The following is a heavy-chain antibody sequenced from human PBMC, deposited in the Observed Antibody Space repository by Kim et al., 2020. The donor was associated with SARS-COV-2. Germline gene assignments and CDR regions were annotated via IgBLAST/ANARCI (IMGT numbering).Heavy chain of an antibody. CDR3: ARHMGSSGFRDAFDI. J-gene: IGHJ3*02. D-gene: IGHD1-26*01. V-gene: IGHV1-69*04. Sequence: SVKVSCKASGGTFSSYAISWVRQAPGQGLEWMGRIIPILGIANYAQKFQGRVTITADKSTSTAYMELSSLRSEDTAVYYCARHMGSSGFRDAFDIWGQGTMVTVSS. CDR1: GGTFSSYA. CDR2: IIPILGIA.